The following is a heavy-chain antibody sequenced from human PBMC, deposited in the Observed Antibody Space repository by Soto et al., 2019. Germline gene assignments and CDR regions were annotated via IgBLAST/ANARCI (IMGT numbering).Heavy chain of an antibody. CDR1: GYTFTAYY. J-gene: IGHJ6*02. Sequence: GASVKVSCKASGYTFTAYYIHWVRQAPGQGLEWMGWINPNNDDTRSAQKFQGRVSMSRDTSISTAYMELRRLGSGDTAVYYCARAGIAAAGSGEYAMDVWGQGTTVTVSS. CDR3: ARAGIAAAGSGEYAMDV. D-gene: IGHD6-13*01. CDR2: INPNNDDT. V-gene: IGHV1-2*02.